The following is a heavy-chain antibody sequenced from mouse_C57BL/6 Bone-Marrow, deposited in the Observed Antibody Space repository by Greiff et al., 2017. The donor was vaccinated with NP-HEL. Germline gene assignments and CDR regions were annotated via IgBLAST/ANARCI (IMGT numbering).Heavy chain of an antibody. D-gene: IGHD6-1*01. J-gene: IGHJ2*01. CDR3: AREGHNWPLDY. V-gene: IGHV1-64*01. CDR1: GYTFTSYW. Sequence: VQLKESGAELVKPGASVKLSCKASGYTFTSYWMHWVKQRPGQGLEWIGMIHPNSGSTNYNEKFKSKATLTVDKSSSTAYMQLSSLTSEDSAVYYCAREGHNWPLDYWGQGTTLTVSS. CDR2: IHPNSGST.